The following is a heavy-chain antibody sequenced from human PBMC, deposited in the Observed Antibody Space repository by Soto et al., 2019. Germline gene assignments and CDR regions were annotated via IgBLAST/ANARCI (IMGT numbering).Heavy chain of an antibody. J-gene: IGHJ4*02. Sequence: GGSLRLSCAASRFPFSSYWMSWVRQAPGKGLEWVANIKQDGSEKYYVDSVKGRFTISRDNAKNSLYLQMNSLRAEDTAVYYCAVTYYHPMFDSWGQGTLVTVSS. D-gene: IGHD2-21*01. CDR1: RFPFSSYW. CDR2: IKQDGSEK. V-gene: IGHV3-7*01. CDR3: AVTYYHPMFDS.